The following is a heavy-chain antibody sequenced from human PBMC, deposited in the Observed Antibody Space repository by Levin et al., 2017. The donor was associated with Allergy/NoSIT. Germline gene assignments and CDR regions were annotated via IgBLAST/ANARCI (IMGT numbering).Heavy chain of an antibody. CDR3: AKDRVAGATIGTLTFDP. J-gene: IGHJ5*02. V-gene: IGHV3-23*01. Sequence: GGSLRLSCAASGFTFTSYDMSWVRQAPGKGLEWVSALSGSGGTTYYADSVKGRFTISRDNSKNTLYLQMNSLRAEDTAVYYCAKDRVAGATIGTLTFDPWGQGTLVTVSA. CDR1: GFTFTSYD. D-gene: IGHD1-26*01. CDR2: LSGSGGTT.